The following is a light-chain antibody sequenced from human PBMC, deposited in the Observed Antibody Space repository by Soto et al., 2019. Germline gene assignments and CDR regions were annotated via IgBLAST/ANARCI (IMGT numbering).Light chain of an antibody. V-gene: IGKV1-39*01. J-gene: IGKJ2*01. Sequence: DIQMTQSPSSLSASVGDRVAITCRASQNISRYLNWYQQKPGKAPKLLIYAASSLQSGVPSRFSGSGSGSGTDFTLTISSLQPEDFATYYCQQSYTTPFGYTFGQGTKLEIK. CDR2: AAS. CDR3: QQSYTTPFGYT. CDR1: QNISRY.